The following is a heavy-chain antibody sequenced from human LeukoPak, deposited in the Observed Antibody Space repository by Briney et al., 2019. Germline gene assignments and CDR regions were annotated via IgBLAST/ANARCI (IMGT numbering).Heavy chain of an antibody. CDR2: ISGSGANT. V-gene: IGHV3-23*01. D-gene: IGHD4-17*01. J-gene: IGHJ4*02. CDR3: APLETT. CDR1: GFTFRSYA. Sequence: GGSLRLSCAASGFTFRSYAMSWVRQAPGKGLEWVSGISGSGANTFYADSVKGRFTISRDNSKKTLYLQMNSLTDGDTAVYYCAPLETTWGQGTLVTVSS.